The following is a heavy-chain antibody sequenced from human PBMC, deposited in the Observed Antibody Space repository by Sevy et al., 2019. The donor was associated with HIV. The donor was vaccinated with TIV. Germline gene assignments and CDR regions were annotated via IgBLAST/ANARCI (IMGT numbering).Heavy chain of an antibody. CDR1: GYTYTGYY. CDR2: INPNSGGT. CDR3: ARDRRSAAGTKDY. D-gene: IGHD6-13*01. V-gene: IGHV1-2*06. Sequence: ASVKVSCKASGYTYTGYYMHWVRLAPRQGLEWIGRINPNSGGTNYAQKFQGRVTMTRDTSISTAYMELSRLRSDDTAVYYGARDRRSAAGTKDYWGQGTLVTVSS. J-gene: IGHJ4*02.